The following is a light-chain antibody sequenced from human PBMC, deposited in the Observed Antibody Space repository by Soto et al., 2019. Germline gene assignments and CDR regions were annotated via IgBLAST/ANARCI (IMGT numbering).Light chain of an antibody. J-gene: IGLJ1*01. Sequence: QPVLTQSSSASASLGSSVSLTCTLSSGHSSYIIAWHQQQPGKDTRYLMKLEGSGSYNKGSGVPDRFSGSSSGADRYLTISNLQLEDEADYYCETWDSNTYVFGTGTKLTVL. CDR3: ETWDSNTYV. V-gene: IGLV4-60*01. CDR2: LEGSGSY. CDR1: SGHSSYI.